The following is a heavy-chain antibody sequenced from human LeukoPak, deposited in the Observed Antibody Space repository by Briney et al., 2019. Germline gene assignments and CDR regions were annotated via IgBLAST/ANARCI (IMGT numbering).Heavy chain of an antibody. CDR2: ISVGGLYT. J-gene: IGHJ4*02. CDR3: VKEGSHSDGGHSPTFDS. Sequence: GGSLRLSCAASGFTFATHGMSWVRQVPGKGLEWVSAISVGGLYTYYADSVRGRFTISRGNSKSALYLQMNSLRSEDTAMYHCVKEGSHSDGGHSPTFDSWGLGTLVTVSS. D-gene: IGHD5-24*01. V-gene: IGHV3-23*01. CDR1: GFTFATHG.